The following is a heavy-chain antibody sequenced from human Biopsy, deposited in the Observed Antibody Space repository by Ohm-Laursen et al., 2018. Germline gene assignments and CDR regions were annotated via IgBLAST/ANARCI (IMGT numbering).Heavy chain of an antibody. J-gene: IGHJ4*02. V-gene: IGHV3-33*01. CDR2: IWYDGSNK. D-gene: IGHD4-11*01. Sequence: SLRLSCSASGFTFSNYGMHWVRQAPGKGLEWLAVIWYDGSNKYYGGSVQGRFTISRDNSKNTVYLQMNSLSAEDTAVYYCARDSTINTVTTADYWGQGTLVPVSS. CDR1: GFTFSNYG. CDR3: ARDSTINTVTTADY.